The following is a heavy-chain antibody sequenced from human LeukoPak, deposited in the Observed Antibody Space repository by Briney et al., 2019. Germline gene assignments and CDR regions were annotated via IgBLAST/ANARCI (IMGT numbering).Heavy chain of an antibody. CDR1: GFTFSSYA. Sequence: GGSLRLSCAAPGFTFSSYAMSWVRQAPGKGLEWVSAISGSGGSTYYADSGKGRFTISRDNSKNTLYLQMNSLRAEDTAVYYCAKGDSSGYYYRPGYYFDYWGQGTLVTVSS. J-gene: IGHJ4*02. CDR3: AKGDSSGYYYRPGYYFDY. V-gene: IGHV3-23*01. D-gene: IGHD3-22*01. CDR2: ISGSGGST.